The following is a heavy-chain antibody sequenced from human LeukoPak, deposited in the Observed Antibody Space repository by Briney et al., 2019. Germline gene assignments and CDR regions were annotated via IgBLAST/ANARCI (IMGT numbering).Heavy chain of an antibody. J-gene: IGHJ4*02. V-gene: IGHV4-59*01. D-gene: IGHD3-22*01. CDR2: IYYSGST. CDR1: GGSISSYY. CDR3: ARHRFYYYDSSGSDY. Sequence: SETLSLTCTVSGGSISSYYWSWIRQPPGKGLEWIGYIYYSGSTNYNPSLKSRVTISVDTSKNQFSLKLSSVTAADTAVYYCARHRFYYYDSSGSDYWGQGTLVTVSS.